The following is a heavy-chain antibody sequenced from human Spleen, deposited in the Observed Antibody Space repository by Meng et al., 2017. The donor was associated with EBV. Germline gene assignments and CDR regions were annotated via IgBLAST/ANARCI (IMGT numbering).Heavy chain of an antibody. Sequence: QITLKEFGPTLVKPTQTLTLTCTFSGFSLTTSGVGVGWIRQPPGKALEWLALIYWDDDKRYSPSLKTRLTITKDTSKNQVVLTVTNVDPVDTATYYCAHTIVGASPYYFDYWGQGTLVTVSS. J-gene: IGHJ4*02. CDR2: IYWDDDK. V-gene: IGHV2-5*02. CDR1: GFSLTTSGVG. D-gene: IGHD1-26*01. CDR3: AHTIVGASPYYFDY.